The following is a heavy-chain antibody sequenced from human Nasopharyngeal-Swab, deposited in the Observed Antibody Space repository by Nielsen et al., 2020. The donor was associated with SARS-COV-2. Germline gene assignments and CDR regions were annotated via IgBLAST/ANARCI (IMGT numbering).Heavy chain of an antibody. J-gene: IGHJ3*02. D-gene: IGHD3-3*01. CDR1: GGSISSSSYY. V-gene: IGHV4-39*07. Sequence: SETLSLTCTVSGGSISSSSYYWGWIRQPPGKELEWIGSIYYSGSTYYNPSLKSRVTISVDTSKNQFSLKLSSVTAADTAVYYCARSGDTIFGVVIIGGAFDIWGQGTMVTVSS. CDR2: IYYSGST. CDR3: ARSGDTIFGVVIIGGAFDI.